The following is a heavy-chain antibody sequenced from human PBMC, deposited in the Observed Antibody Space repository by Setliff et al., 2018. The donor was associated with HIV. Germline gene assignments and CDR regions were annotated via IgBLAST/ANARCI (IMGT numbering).Heavy chain of an antibody. CDR3: ARARTDYYDRGRRSHYYIDV. D-gene: IGHD3-22*01. CDR1: GGSISSYY. V-gene: IGHV4-59*08. Sequence: SETLSLTCTVSGGSISSYYWTWIRQPPGQGLEYVGHIFYSGSTNYNPSLKSRVTISLDTSKNQFSLKLSSVTAADTAVYYCARARTDYYDRGRRSHYYIDVWARGATVTVSS. CDR2: IFYSGST. J-gene: IGHJ6*03.